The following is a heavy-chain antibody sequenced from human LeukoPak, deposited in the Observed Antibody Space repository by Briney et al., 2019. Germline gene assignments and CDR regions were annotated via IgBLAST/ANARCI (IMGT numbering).Heavy chain of an antibody. J-gene: IGHJ5*02. Sequence: GGSLRLSCAAWGLPFSKYGMRWFRPAPARGREWVPAISSSGGSTYCADSVKGRFTNSRDNSKNTLYLQMNSLRAEDTAIYYCAREYRHGSDVWFDPWGQGALVRVSS. CDR3: AREYRHGSDVWFDP. CDR1: GLPFSKYG. CDR2: ISSSGGST. D-gene: IGHD3-10*01. V-gene: IGHV3-23*01.